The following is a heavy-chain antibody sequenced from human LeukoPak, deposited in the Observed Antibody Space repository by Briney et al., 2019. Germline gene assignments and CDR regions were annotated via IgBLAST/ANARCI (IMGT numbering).Heavy chain of an antibody. CDR3: ARRPDGSHSFDY. CDR2: VYPGDSDT. CDR1: GYSFTGYW. J-gene: IGHJ4*02. Sequence: GKSLKISCKGSGYSFTGYWIGWVRQMPGKGLEWMGIVYPGDSDTRYSPSFQGQVTISADKSITTAYLQWSSLKASDTAMYYCARRPDGSHSFDYWGQGTLVTVFS. D-gene: IGHD5-24*01. V-gene: IGHV5-51*01.